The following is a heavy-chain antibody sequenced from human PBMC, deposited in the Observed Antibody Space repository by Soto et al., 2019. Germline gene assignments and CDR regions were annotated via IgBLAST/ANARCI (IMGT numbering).Heavy chain of an antibody. D-gene: IGHD3-10*01. Sequence: PGESRKISCKGSGYSFTNYWIGWVRQMPGKGLEWMGIIYPPDSDTRYSPSFQGQVIISADKSISTAYLQWSSLKASDTAMYYCARPSLARGAWDGFDLWGQGTMVTVSS. CDR1: GYSFTNYW. CDR3: ARPSLARGAWDGFDL. J-gene: IGHJ3*01. V-gene: IGHV5-51*01. CDR2: IYPPDSDT.